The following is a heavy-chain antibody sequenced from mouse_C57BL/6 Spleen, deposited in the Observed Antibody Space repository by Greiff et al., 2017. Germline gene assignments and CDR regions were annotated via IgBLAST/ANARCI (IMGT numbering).Heavy chain of an antibody. Sequence: VQLQQPGAELVKPGASVQMSCKASGYSFTSSWITWVKQRPGQGLEWIGDIYPGSGSTNYNEKFKSKATLTVDTSSSTAYMQLSSLTSEDSAVYYCARGVTTVVAEYWGQGTTLTVSS. CDR3: ARGVTTVVAEY. CDR2: IYPGSGST. J-gene: IGHJ2*01. CDR1: GYSFTSSW. V-gene: IGHV1-55*01. D-gene: IGHD1-1*01.